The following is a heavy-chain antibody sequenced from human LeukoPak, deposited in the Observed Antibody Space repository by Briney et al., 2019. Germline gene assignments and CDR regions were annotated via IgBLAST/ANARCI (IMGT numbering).Heavy chain of an antibody. V-gene: IGHV4-31*03. CDR2: IYYSGST. D-gene: IGHD5-18*01. CDR3: ARGGGTAMVTDYYGMDV. Sequence: SQTLSLTCTVSGGSISSGGYYWSWIRQHPGKGLEWIGYIYYSGSTYYNPSLKSRITISVDTSKNQFSLNLSSVTAADTAVYYCARGGGTAMVTDYYGMDVWGQGTTVTVSS. J-gene: IGHJ6*02. CDR1: GGSISSGGYY.